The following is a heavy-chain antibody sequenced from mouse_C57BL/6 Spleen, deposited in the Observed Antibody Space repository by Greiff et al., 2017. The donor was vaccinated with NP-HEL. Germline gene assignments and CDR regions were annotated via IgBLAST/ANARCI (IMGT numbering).Heavy chain of an antibody. V-gene: IGHV1-64*01. J-gene: IGHJ3*01. D-gene: IGHD1-1*01. CDR2: IHPNSGST. CDR3: VRGVVATRGFAY. Sequence: QVQLQQPGAELVKPGASVKLSCKASGYTFTSYWMHWVKQRPGQGLEWIGMIHPNSGSTNYNEKFKSKATLTVDKSSSTAYMQLSSLTSEDSAVYYCVRGVVATRGFAYWGQGTLVTVSA. CDR1: GYTFTSYW.